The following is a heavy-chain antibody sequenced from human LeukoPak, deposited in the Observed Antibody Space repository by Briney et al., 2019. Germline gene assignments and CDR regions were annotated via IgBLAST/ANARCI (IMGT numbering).Heavy chain of an antibody. Sequence: SETLSLTCAVYGGSFSGYYWSWIRQPPGKGLEWIGEINHSGSTNYNPSLKSRVTISVDTSKNQFSLKLSSVTAADTAVYYCATPTAGTWHFDYWGQGTLVTVSS. J-gene: IGHJ4*02. V-gene: IGHV4-34*01. CDR3: ATPTAGTWHFDY. CDR1: GGSFSGYY. CDR2: INHSGST. D-gene: IGHD1-1*01.